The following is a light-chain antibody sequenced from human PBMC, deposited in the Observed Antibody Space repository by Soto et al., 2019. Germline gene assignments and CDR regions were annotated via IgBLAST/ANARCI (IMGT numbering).Light chain of an antibody. J-gene: IGKJ3*01. Sequence: EVVLTQSPATLSLSPGERATLSCRANQSVSANYLAWYQQKPGQAPRLLIYGASSRATAIPDRLSGSGSGTDFTLTISRLEPEDFAVFYCHQYGSSPFTFGPGTKVDIK. CDR2: GAS. CDR3: HQYGSSPFT. CDR1: QSVSANY. V-gene: IGKV3-20*01.